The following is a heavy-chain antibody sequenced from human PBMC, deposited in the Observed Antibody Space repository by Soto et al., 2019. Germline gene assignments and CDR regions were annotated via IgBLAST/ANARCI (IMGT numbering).Heavy chain of an antibody. V-gene: IGHV6-1*01. J-gene: IGHJ3*02. D-gene: IGHD1-1*01. Sequence: PSQTLALTCAISGDSVSSNRAAWNWIRQAPSRGLEWLGRTYYRSKWYNDYAVSVKSRITINPATSKNQFSLQLNSVTPEDTAVYYCASTGGYNWNDGFAFDIWGQGTMVTVSS. CDR1: GDSVSSNRAA. CDR2: TYYRSKWYN. CDR3: ASTGGYNWNDGFAFDI.